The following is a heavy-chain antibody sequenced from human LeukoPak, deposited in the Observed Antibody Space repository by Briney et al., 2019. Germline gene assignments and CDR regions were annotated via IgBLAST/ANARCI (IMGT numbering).Heavy chain of an antibody. CDR2: IYYSGST. V-gene: IGHV4-39*01. CDR3: ARGTLWIRSITMVRGVTYFDY. J-gene: IGHJ4*02. CDR1: GGSISSSSYY. D-gene: IGHD3-10*01. Sequence: SETLSLTCTVSGGSISSSSYYWGWIRQPPGKGLEWIGSIYYSGSTYYNPSLKSRVTISVDTSKNQFSLKLSSVTAADTAVYYCARGTLWIRSITMVRGVTYFDYWGQGTLVTVSS.